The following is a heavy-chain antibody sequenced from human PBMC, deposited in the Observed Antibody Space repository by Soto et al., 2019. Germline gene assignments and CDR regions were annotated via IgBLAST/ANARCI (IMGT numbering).Heavy chain of an antibody. J-gene: IGHJ6*02. CDR1: GGTFSSDA. CDR3: ARSPRAGYHYGMDV. CDR2: IIPTFGAP. Sequence: QVQLVQSGAEVKKPGSSVTVSCKASGGTFSSDAISWVRQAPGQGLEWMGGIIPTFGAPNYAQKFQGAVTITADESTGTAYMELSSLRSEDTALYYCARSPRAGYHYGMDVWGQGTMVTVSS. V-gene: IGHV1-69*01.